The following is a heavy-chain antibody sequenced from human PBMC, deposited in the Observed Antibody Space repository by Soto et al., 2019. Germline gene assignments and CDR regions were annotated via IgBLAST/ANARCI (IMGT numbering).Heavy chain of an antibody. J-gene: IGHJ6*02. CDR2: IIPIFDTA. CDR3: ARQSNNPTVTPPFYYYYGMDV. D-gene: IGHD4-17*01. Sequence: QVQLVQSGAEVKKPGSSVKVSCKASGGTLSSYGISWVRQAPGQGLEWIGGIIPIFDTAHYAQKFQGRVSITADESTSTAYMDLTGLRSEDTAVYYCARQSNNPTVTPPFYYYYGMDVWGQGTTVTVSS. V-gene: IGHV1-69*01. CDR1: GGTLSSYG.